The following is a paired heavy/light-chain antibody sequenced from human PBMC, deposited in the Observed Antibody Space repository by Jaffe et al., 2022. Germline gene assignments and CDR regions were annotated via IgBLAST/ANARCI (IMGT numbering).Heavy chain of an antibody. Sequence: QVQLQQSGPGLLNPSQTLSLTCAISGDSVSTNSAAWNWIRQSPSRGLEWLGRTYYMSDFYNHYAESVKSRIVITPDTSKNQFSLQLNSVTPEDTAVYYCARAPHNWGGVVSFEIWGQGTVVTVSS. J-gene: IGHJ3*02. CDR2: TYYMSDFYN. CDR1: GDSVSTNSAA. V-gene: IGHV6-1*01. D-gene: IGHD1-1*01. CDR3: ARAPHNWGGVVSFEI.
Light chain of an antibody. CDR2: QVT. V-gene: IGLV2-8*01. Sequence: QSALTQPPSASGSPGQSVTVSCTGTSSDVGGYNYVSWFQLHPGKAPKLIIYQVTKRPSGVPDRFSGWKSGNTAYLTVSGLQAEDEADYYCDSFDGSAVVFGGGTKLTVL. CDR3: DSFDGSAVV. J-gene: IGLJ2*01. CDR1: SSDVGGYNY.